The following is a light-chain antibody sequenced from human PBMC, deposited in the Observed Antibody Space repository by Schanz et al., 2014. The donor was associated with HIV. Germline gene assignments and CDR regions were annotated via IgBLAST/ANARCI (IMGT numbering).Light chain of an antibody. CDR3: QQYSNYPHT. Sequence: DIQMTQSPSPLSASVGDRVTITCRASQDIRNDLGWYQQRPGKAPNLLIYKASSLEVGVPSRFSGSGSGTEFTLTISSLQPDDFATYYCQQYSNYPHTFGQGTKLDIK. V-gene: IGKV1-17*01. J-gene: IGKJ2*01. CDR1: QDIRND. CDR2: KAS.